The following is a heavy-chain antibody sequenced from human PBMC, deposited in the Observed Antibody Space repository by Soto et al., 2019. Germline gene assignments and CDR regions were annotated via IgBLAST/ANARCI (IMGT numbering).Heavy chain of an antibody. CDR3: ASMVRGVRTYNFDY. Sequence: ASVKVSCKASGYTFTSYDSNWVRQATGQGLEWMGWMNPNSGNTGYAQKFQGRVTMTRNTSISTAYMELSSLRSEDTAVYYCASMVRGVRTYNFDYWGQGTLVTVSS. CDR2: MNPNSGNT. D-gene: IGHD3-10*01. V-gene: IGHV1-8*01. CDR1: GYTFTSYD. J-gene: IGHJ4*02.